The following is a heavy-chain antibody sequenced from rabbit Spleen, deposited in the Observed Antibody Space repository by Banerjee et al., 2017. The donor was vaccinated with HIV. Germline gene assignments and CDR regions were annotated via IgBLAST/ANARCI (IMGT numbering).Heavy chain of an antibody. D-gene: IGHD4-2*01. CDR1: GFSFSSSYY. J-gene: IGHJ4*01. CDR2: FYAGSSGAA. Sequence: QSLEESGGDLVKPGASLTLTCTASGFSFSSSYYMCWVRQAPGKGLEWIAGFYAGSSGAAYYASWAKGRFTISETSSTTVTLQMTSLTAADTATYFCARGIDYAGYAGREDFNLWGQGTLVTVS. V-gene: IGHV1S40*01. CDR3: ARGIDYAGYAGREDFNL.